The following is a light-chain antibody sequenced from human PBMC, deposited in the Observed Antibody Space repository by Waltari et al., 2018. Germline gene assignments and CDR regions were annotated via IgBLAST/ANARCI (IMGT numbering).Light chain of an antibody. Sequence: DIVLTQSPGTLSLSPGERATLSCSASQIVSSSYLAWYQQKPGQAPRLLRSGASSRAPGIPDRFRGSGSGTDFTLTISRLEPEDFAVYYCQQYGSSLTWTFGQGTKVEIK. J-gene: IGKJ1*01. V-gene: IGKV3-20*01. CDR3: QQYGSSLTWT. CDR2: GAS. CDR1: QIVSSSY.